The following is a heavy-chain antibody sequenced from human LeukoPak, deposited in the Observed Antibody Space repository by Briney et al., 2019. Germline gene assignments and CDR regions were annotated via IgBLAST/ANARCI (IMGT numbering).Heavy chain of an antibody. CDR3: ARDGYNSHFDY. J-gene: IGHJ4*02. CDR2: ISSSSSYI. Sequence: GGSLRLSCAASGFIVSSTYMNWVRQAPGKGLEWVSSISSSSSYIYYADSVKGRFTISRDNAKNSLYLQMNSLRAEDTAVYYCARDGYNSHFDYWGQGTLVTVSS. V-gene: IGHV3-21*01. CDR1: GFIVSSTY. D-gene: IGHD5-24*01.